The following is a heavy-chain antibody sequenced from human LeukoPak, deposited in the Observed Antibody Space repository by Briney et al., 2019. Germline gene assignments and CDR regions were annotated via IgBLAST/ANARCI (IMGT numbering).Heavy chain of an antibody. D-gene: IGHD3-10*01. V-gene: IGHV3-23*01. CDR2: VSARGTTT. CDR1: GFTFSSYA. J-gene: IGHJ3*01. Sequence: PGGSLRLSCAASGFTFSSYAMSWVRQAPGNGLERVSGVSARGTTTHHADSVKGRFTISRDNSKNTVYLQMNSLRDDDTAAYYCAKGGWFGESPSDVFHLWGQGTMVTVSS. CDR3: AKGGWFGESPSDVFHL.